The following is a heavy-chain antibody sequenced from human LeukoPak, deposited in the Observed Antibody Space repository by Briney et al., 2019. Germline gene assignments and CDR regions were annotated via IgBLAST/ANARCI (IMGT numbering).Heavy chain of an antibody. Sequence: SVKVSCKASGDTFSSYAISWVRQAPGQGLEWMGGIIPIFGTANYAQKFQGRVTITTDESTSTAYMELSSLRSEDTAVYYCARASSYYYDSSGPDYWGQGTLVTVSS. CDR2: IIPIFGTA. V-gene: IGHV1-69*05. J-gene: IGHJ4*02. D-gene: IGHD3-22*01. CDR1: GDTFSSYA. CDR3: ARASSYYYDSSGPDY.